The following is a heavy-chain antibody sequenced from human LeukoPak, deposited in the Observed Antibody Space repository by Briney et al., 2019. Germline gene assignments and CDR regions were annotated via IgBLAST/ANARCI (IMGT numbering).Heavy chain of an antibody. CDR1: GFTFSSYA. V-gene: IGHV3-23*01. CDR3: AKDASSSWYENWFDP. D-gene: IGHD6-13*01. CDR2: ISGSGGST. J-gene: IGHJ5*02. Sequence: GGSLRLSCAASGFTFSSYAMSWVRQAPGNGLEWVSAISGSGGSTYYADSVKGRFTISRDNSKNTLYLQMNSLRAEDTAVYYCAKDASSSWYENWFDPWGQGTLVTVSS.